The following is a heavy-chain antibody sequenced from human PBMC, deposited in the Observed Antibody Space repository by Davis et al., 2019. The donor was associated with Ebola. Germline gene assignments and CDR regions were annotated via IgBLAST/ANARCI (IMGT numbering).Heavy chain of an antibody. V-gene: IGHV4-59*12. CDR3: ARTYYGDSNALDY. Sequence: SETLSLTCTVSGGSISSYYWSWIRQPPGKGLEWIGYIYYSGSTNYNPSLKSRVTISVDTSKNQFPLKLSSVTAADTAVYYCARTYYGDSNALDYWGQGTLVTVSS. CDR2: IYYSGST. D-gene: IGHD4-17*01. J-gene: IGHJ4*02. CDR1: GGSISSYY.